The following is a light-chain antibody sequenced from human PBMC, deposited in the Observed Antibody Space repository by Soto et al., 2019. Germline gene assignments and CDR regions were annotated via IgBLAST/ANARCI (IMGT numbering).Light chain of an antibody. CDR3: QQRSNWPPST. CDR1: QSVSSY. CDR2: DAS. J-gene: IGKJ4*01. V-gene: IGKV3-11*01. Sequence: EIVLTQSPVTLSLSPGERATLSCRASQSVSSYLAWYQQKPGQAPRLLIYDASNRATGIPARFSGSGSGTDFTLTISSLEPEDFAVYYCQQRSNWPPSTFGGGTKVEIK.